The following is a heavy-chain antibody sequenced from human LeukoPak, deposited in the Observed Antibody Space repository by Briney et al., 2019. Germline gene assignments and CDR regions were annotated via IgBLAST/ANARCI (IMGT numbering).Heavy chain of an antibody. CDR3: AQEAYSSGRAGTFDI. Sequence: GGSLRLSCVGSGLSLSKSHMHWVRQAPGKRLEWVALIPHDGGNKQYGDSAKGRFTVSRENSKNTVDLNMDSLTVDDTAIYYCAQEAYSSGRAGTFDIWGQGTMVTVSS. D-gene: IGHD6-19*01. J-gene: IGHJ3*02. CDR1: GLSLSKSH. V-gene: IGHV3-30*04. CDR2: IPHDGGNK.